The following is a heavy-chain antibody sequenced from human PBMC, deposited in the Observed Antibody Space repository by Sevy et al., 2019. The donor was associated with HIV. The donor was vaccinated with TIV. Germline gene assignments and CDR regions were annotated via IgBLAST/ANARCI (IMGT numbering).Heavy chain of an antibody. D-gene: IGHD3-22*01. J-gene: IGHJ6*02. CDR3: ARVSSIYYDRGYFYAMDV. Sequence: GGSLRLSCAASGISFSNYWMSWVRQAPGKGLEWVANINQDGSEKKFVGSVKGRFTISRDNAKNSLFLQMNSLRAEDSAVYFCARVSSIYYDRGYFYAMDVWGQGTTVTVSS. V-gene: IGHV3-7*01. CDR1: GISFSNYW. CDR2: INQDGSEK.